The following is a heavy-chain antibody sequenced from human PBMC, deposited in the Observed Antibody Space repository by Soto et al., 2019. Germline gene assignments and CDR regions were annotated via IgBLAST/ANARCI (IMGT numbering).Heavy chain of an antibody. Sequence: QVQLVQSGAEVKKPGASVKVSCKASGYTFTSYGISWVRQAPGQGLEWMGWISAYNGNTNYAQKLQGRVTMTTDTSTSTAYMEMRSLRSDDTAVYYCARVYRITMVRGELSEYWGQGTLVTVSS. V-gene: IGHV1-18*01. D-gene: IGHD3-10*01. J-gene: IGHJ4*02. CDR3: ARVYRITMVRGELSEY. CDR1: GYTFTSYG. CDR2: ISAYNGNT.